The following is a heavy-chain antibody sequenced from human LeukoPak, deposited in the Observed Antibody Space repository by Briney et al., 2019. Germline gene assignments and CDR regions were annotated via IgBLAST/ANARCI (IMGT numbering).Heavy chain of an antibody. CDR2: IYYSGST. CDR3: AKFFLEPGGHFDY. CDR1: GGSISSYY. V-gene: IGHV4-59*12. J-gene: IGHJ4*02. D-gene: IGHD3-3*01. Sequence: SETLSLTCTVSGGSISSYYWSWIRQPPGKGLEWIGYIYYSGSTNYNPSLKSRVTISVDTSKNQFSLKLSSVTAEDTAVYYCAKFFLEPGGHFDYWGQGTLVTVSS.